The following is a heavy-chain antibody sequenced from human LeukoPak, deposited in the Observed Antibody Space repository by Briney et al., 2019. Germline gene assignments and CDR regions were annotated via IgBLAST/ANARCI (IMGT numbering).Heavy chain of an antibody. CDR2: IYYSGST. D-gene: IGHD1-26*01. Sequence: TSETLSLTCTVSGGSISSYYWSWIRQPPGKGLEWIGYIYYSGSTNYNPSLKSRVTISVDTSKNQFSLKLTSVTAADTAVYYCARGVNSGYFDYCGQGTLVTVSS. J-gene: IGHJ4*02. CDR3: ARGVNSGYFDY. V-gene: IGHV4-59*01. CDR1: GGSISSYY.